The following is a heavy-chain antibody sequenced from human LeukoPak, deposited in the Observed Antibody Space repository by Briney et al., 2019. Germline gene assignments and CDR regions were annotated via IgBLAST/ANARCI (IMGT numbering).Heavy chain of an antibody. D-gene: IGHD4-17*01. Sequence: SETLSLTCADYGGSFSGYYWSWIRQPPGKGLEWIGEINHSGSTNYNPSLKSRVTISVDTSKNQFSLKLSSVTAADTAVYYCARGLDYGDYHFDYWGQGTLVTVSS. V-gene: IGHV4-34*01. CDR3: ARGLDYGDYHFDY. CDR2: INHSGST. J-gene: IGHJ4*02. CDR1: GGSFSGYY.